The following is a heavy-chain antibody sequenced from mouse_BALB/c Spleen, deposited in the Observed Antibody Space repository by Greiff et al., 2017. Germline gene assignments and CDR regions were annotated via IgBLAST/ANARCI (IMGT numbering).Heavy chain of an antibody. Sequence: EVKLMESGGGLVQPGGSRKLSCAASGFTFSSFGMHWVRQAPEKGLEWVAYISSGSSTIYYADTVKGRFTISRDNPKNTLFLQMTSLRSEDTAMYYCARGGGNYAHYFDYWGQGTTLTVSS. J-gene: IGHJ2*01. V-gene: IGHV5-17*02. D-gene: IGHD2-1*01. CDR3: ARGGGNYAHYFDY. CDR1: GFTFSSFG. CDR2: ISSGSSTI.